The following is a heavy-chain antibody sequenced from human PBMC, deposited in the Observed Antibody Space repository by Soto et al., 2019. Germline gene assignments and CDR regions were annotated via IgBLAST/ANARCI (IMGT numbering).Heavy chain of an antibody. CDR3: VRDRGGSYWLDP. V-gene: IGHV3-53*01. CDR1: GFIVSNNY. Sequence: GGSLRLSCAASGFIVSNNYMSWVRQAPGKGLEWVSILYSGGITYYADSVKGRFTFSRDNSENTVLLQMNNLRVEDTAVYYCVRDRGGSYWLDPWGQGTLVTVSS. J-gene: IGHJ5*02. D-gene: IGHD2-15*01. CDR2: LYSGGIT.